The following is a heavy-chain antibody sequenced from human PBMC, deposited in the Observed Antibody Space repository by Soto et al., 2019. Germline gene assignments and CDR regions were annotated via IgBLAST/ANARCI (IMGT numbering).Heavy chain of an antibody. V-gene: IGHV3-74*03. CDR1: GFTFSSYS. J-gene: IGHJ4*02. Sequence: PGGSLRLSCAASGFTFSSYSMNWVRQAPGKGLEWVSRIYTDGISTTYADSVKGRFTISRDNAKNSLYLQMNSLRDEDTAVYYCARVPPIVGGLDYWGQGTLVTVSS. CDR2: IYTDGIST. D-gene: IGHD1-26*01. CDR3: ARVPPIVGGLDY.